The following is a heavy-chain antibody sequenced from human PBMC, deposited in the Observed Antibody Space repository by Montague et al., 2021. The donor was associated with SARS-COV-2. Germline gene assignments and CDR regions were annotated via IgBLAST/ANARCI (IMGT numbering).Heavy chain of an antibody. D-gene: IGHD3-10*02. CDR1: GGSISSSSYY. V-gene: IGHV4-39*01. J-gene: IGHJ4*02. CDR3: ARESCSGSYLVY. Sequence: SETLSLTCTVSGGSISSSSYYWAWIRQPPEKGLEWIGSIYYSGSTYYNPSLKSRVTMSVDTSKNQFSLKLSPVTAADTAVYYCARESCSGSYLVYWGQGTLVTVSS. CDR2: IYYSGST.